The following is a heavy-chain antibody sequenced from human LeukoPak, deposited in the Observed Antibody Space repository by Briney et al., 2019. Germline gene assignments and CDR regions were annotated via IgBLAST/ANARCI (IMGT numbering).Heavy chain of an antibody. D-gene: IGHD3-16*01. J-gene: IGHJ4*02. CDR3: ARDLSGGYYFDY. V-gene: IGHV3-33*01. CDR2: IWYDGSNK. Sequence: PGGSLRLSCAASGFTFSSYGMHWVRQAPGKGLEWVAVIWYDGSNKYYADSVKGRFTISRDNSKNTLYLQMNSLRAEDTAVHYCARDLSGGYYFDYWGQGTLVTVSS. CDR1: GFTFSSYG.